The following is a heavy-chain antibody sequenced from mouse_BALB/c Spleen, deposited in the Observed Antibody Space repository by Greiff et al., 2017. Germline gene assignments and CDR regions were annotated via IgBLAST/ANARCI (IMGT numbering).Heavy chain of an antibody. CDR2: INPYYGST. Sequence: EVQLQQTGPELVKPGASVKISCKASGYSFTDYIMLWVKQSHGKSLEWIGNINPYYGSTSYNLKFKGKATLTVDKSSSTAYMQLNSLTSEDSAVYYCAREDYGYPDYWGQGTTLTVSS. D-gene: IGHD1-2*01. V-gene: IGHV1-39*01. J-gene: IGHJ2*01. CDR3: AREDYGYPDY. CDR1: GYSFTDYI.